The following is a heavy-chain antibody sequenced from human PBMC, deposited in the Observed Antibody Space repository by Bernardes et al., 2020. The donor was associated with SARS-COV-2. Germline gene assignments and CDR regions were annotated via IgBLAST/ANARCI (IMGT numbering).Heavy chain of an antibody. J-gene: IGHJ6*02. CDR2: ISYDGSNK. Sequence: GGSLRLSCAASGFTFSSYGMHWVRQAPGKGLEWVAVISYDGSNKYYADSVKGRFTISRDNSKNTLYLQMNSLRAEDTAVYYCAKDLSGAPDYYYGMDVWGQGTTVTVSS. V-gene: IGHV3-30*18. CDR1: GFTFSSYG. D-gene: IGHD3-9*01. CDR3: AKDLSGAPDYYYGMDV.